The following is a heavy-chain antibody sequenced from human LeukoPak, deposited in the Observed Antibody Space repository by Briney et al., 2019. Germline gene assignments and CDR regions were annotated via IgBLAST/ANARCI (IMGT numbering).Heavy chain of an antibody. CDR1: GGSISSYY. D-gene: IGHD2-2*01. J-gene: IGHJ4*02. Sequence: PSETLSLTCTVSGGSISSYYWSWLRQPAGKGLEWIGRIYTSGSTNYNPSLKSRVTMSVDTSKNQFSLKLSSVTAADTAVYYCARSYCSSTSCYCDYWGQGTLVTVSS. CDR2: IYTSGST. V-gene: IGHV4-4*07. CDR3: ARSYCSSTSCYCDY.